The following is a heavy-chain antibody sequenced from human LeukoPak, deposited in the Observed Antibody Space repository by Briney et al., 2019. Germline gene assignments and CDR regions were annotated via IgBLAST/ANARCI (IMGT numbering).Heavy chain of an antibody. V-gene: IGHV1-69*01. Sequence: SVKLSCKASGGTFSSYAISWVRQAPGQGLEWMGGIIPIFGTANYAQKFQGRVTITADESTSTAYMELSSLRSEDTAVYYCARGARVVVVAALYNWFDPWGQGTLVTVSS. CDR2: IIPIFGTA. CDR1: GGTFSSYA. D-gene: IGHD2-15*01. J-gene: IGHJ5*02. CDR3: ARGARVVVVAALYNWFDP.